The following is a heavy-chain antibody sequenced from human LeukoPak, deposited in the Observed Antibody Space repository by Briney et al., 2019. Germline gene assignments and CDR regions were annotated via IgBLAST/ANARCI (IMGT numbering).Heavy chain of an antibody. D-gene: IGHD3-10*01. V-gene: IGHV1-18*01. CDR1: GCTFTSYG. CDR2: ISAYNGNT. Sequence: GASVKVSCKASGCTFTSYGISWVRQAPGQGLEWMGWISAYNGNTNYAQKLQGRVTMTTDTSTSTAYMELRSLRSDDTAVYYCARGPITMVRGVISYGMDVWGQGTTVTVSS. CDR3: ARGPITMVRGVISYGMDV. J-gene: IGHJ6*02.